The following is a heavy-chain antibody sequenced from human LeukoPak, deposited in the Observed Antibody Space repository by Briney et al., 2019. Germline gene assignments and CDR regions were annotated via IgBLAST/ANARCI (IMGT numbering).Heavy chain of an antibody. Sequence: GGSLRLSCAASGFTFSSYEMNWVRQAPGKGLEWVSYISSSGSTIYYADSVKGRFTISRDNAKNSLYLQMNSLRAEDTAVYYCAKRKGSGYYYYMDVWGKGTTVTISS. D-gene: IGHD3-10*01. J-gene: IGHJ6*03. CDR1: GFTFSSYE. CDR3: AKRKGSGYYYYMDV. CDR2: ISSSGSTI. V-gene: IGHV3-48*03.